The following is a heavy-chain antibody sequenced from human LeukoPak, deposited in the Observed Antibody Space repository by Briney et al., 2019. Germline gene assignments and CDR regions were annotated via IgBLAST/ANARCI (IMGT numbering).Heavy chain of an antibody. J-gene: IGHJ4*02. CDR1: GGSISSSSYY. Sequence: PSETLSLTCTVSGGSISSSSYYWGWIRQPPGKGLEWIGSIYYSGSTYYNPSLKSRITISVDTSKNQFSLKLSSVTAADTAVYYCARDAGYYDSSGYYPFDYWGQGTLVTVSS. D-gene: IGHD3-22*01. CDR2: IYYSGST. V-gene: IGHV4-39*07. CDR3: ARDAGYYDSSGYYPFDY.